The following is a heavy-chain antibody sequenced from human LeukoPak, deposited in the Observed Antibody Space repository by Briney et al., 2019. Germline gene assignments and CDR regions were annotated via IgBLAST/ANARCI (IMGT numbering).Heavy chain of an antibody. J-gene: IGHJ6*03. Sequence: GGSLRLSCAASGFTVSSNYMNWVRQAPGQGLEWVSVINSGGSTRYADSVKGRFTISRDNSKNTLYLQMNSLRAEDTAVYYCAREAGYCSSTSCYSPRYYYMDVWGKGTTVTVSS. CDR1: GFTVSSNY. CDR3: AREAGYCSSTSCYSPRYYYMDV. D-gene: IGHD2-2*01. V-gene: IGHV3-53*01. CDR2: INSGGST.